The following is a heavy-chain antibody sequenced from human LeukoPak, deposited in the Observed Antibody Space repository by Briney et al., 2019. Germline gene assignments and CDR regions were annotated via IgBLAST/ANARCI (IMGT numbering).Heavy chain of an antibody. J-gene: IGHJ6*04. V-gene: IGHV1-18*04. D-gene: IGHD3-9*01. Sequence: GASVKVSCKAAGYTFTTYGIIWLGQAPGQELKGRGGISAYNGNTKYAQKLQGRVTMTTATSTSTAYMELRSLRSDDTAVYYCARHKSYYDILTGYYSSYGMDVWGKGTPVTVSS. CDR3: ARHKSYYDILTGYYSSYGMDV. CDR2: ISAYNGNT. CDR1: GYTFTTYG.